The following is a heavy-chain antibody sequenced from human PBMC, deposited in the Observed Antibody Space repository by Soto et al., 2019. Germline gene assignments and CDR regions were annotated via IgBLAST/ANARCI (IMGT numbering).Heavy chain of an antibody. J-gene: IGHJ4*02. CDR1: GYSFTSYW. CDR3: ARTSGYGPYGGPDLFDS. V-gene: IGHV5-51*01. Sequence: GESLKISCKASGYSFTSYWIAWVRQMPGKGLECLGIIFPGDSDTTYSPSFHGHVTISADKSIDTAYLWWSSLKASDTAIYYCARTSGYGPYGGPDLFDSWGQGTLVTVSS. D-gene: IGHD5-12*01. CDR2: IFPGDSDT.